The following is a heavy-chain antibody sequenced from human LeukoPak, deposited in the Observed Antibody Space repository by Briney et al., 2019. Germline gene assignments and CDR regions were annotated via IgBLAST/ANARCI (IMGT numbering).Heavy chain of an antibody. D-gene: IGHD3-10*01. V-gene: IGHV3-21*01. Sequence: PGGSLRVSCAASGFTFSSYSMNWVRQAPGKGLEWVSSISSSSTYIYYADSVKGRFTVSRDNAKNSLYLQTNSLRAEDTAVYYCARDSGAGGHYYYYYTDVWAKGTTVTVSS. CDR2: ISSSSTYI. CDR3: ARDSGAGGHYYYYYTDV. CDR1: GFTFSSYS. J-gene: IGHJ6*03.